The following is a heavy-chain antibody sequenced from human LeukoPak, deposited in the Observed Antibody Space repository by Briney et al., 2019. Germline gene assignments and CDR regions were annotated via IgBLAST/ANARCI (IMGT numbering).Heavy chain of an antibody. Sequence: GGSLRLSCAASGFTFSACGMSWVRQSPGQGLEWVSGISANGSITFYARSVRGRFTISRDNPQNTVYLQMNSLRAEDSALYYCTRFGDYGGYWGQGTLVTVSS. J-gene: IGHJ4*02. CDR3: TRFGDYGGY. CDR2: ISANGSIT. CDR1: GFTFSACG. V-gene: IGHV3-23*01. D-gene: IGHD4-23*01.